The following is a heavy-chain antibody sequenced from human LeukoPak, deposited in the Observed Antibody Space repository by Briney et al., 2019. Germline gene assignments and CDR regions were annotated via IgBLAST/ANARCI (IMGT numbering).Heavy chain of an antibody. V-gene: IGHV3-23*01. J-gene: IGHJ5*02. CDR3: AKLRFLEWYSNQHNWFDP. CDR1: GFTFSSYA. Sequence: GGSLRLSCAASGFTFSSYAMSWVRQAPGKGLEWVSAISGSGGSTYYADSVKGRFTISRDNSKNTLYLQMNSLRAEDTAVYYCAKLRFLEWYSNQHNWFDPWGQGTLVTVSS. CDR2: ISGSGGST. D-gene: IGHD3-3*01.